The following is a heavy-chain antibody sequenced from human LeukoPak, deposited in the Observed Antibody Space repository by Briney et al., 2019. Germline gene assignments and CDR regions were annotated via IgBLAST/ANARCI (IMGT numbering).Heavy chain of an antibody. V-gene: IGHV3-23*01. J-gene: IGHJ4*02. CDR2: ISGGNT. CDR3: ARVTGAAAGPDRGIH. D-gene: IGHD6-13*01. Sequence: GGSLRLSCAAPGFTLSSTGMSWVRQAPGKGLEWVSGISGGNTFYADSVKGRFTISRDNSKSTLYLQMDSLRVEDTAIYYCARVTGAAAGPDRGIHWGQGTLVTVSS. CDR1: GFTLSSTG.